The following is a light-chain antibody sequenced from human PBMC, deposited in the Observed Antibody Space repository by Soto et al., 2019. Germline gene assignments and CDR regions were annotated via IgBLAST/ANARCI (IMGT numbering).Light chain of an antibody. J-gene: IGKJ1*01. V-gene: IGKV3-20*01. Sequence: EIVVTHSPGTLSLSPGQRATLSCRASQSFSSSYLAWYQQKTGQAPRLLIYGASSRATGIPDRFSGSGSGTDFTLTVSRLEPEDFAVYYCQQYGSSPRTFGQGTKVEIK. CDR1: QSFSSSY. CDR2: GAS. CDR3: QQYGSSPRT.